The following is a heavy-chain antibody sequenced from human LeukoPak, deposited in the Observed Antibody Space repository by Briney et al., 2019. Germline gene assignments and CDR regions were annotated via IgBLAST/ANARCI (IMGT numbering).Heavy chain of an antibody. D-gene: IGHD3-16*02. CDR1: GFTFSSYS. CDR3: ARGGYRDAFDI. CDR2: ISSSSTI. V-gene: IGHV3-48*01. J-gene: IGHJ3*02. Sequence: PGGSLRLSCAASGFTFSSYSMNWVRQAPGKGLEWVSYISSSSTIYYADSVKGRFTISRDNAKNSLYLQMNSLRAEDTAVYYCARGGYRDAFDIWGQGTMVTVSS.